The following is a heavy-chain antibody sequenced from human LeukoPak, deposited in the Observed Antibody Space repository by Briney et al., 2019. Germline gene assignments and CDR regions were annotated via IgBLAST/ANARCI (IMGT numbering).Heavy chain of an antibody. CDR3: AKNPGIAAAGTDWYFDL. CDR2: IYYSGTT. V-gene: IGHV4-39*01. CDR1: GGSFRSRNYY. J-gene: IGHJ2*01. Sequence: SETLSLTCTVSGGSFRSRNYYWGWIRQSPGKGLEWIGSIYYSGTTYYNPSLKSRVTVSVDTSRNQFSLKIFSVAAADTAVYYCAKNPGIAAAGTDWYFDLWGRGTLVTVSS. D-gene: IGHD6-13*01.